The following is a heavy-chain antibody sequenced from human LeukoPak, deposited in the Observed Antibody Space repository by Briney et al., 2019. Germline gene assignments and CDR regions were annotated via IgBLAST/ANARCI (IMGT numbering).Heavy chain of an antibody. Sequence: ASVKVSCKVSGYTLTELSMHWVRQAPGKGLEWMGGFDPEDGETIYAQKFQGRVTMTEDTSTDTAYMELSSLRSEDTAVYYCATASGNYDYVWGSHRYSGNGFDPWGQGTLVTVSS. CDR2: FDPEDGET. J-gene: IGHJ5*02. D-gene: IGHD3-16*02. CDR1: GYTLTELS. CDR3: ATASGNYDYVWGSHRYSGNGFDP. V-gene: IGHV1-24*01.